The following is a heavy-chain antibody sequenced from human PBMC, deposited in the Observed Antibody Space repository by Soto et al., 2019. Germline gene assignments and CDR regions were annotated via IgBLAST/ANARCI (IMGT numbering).Heavy chain of an antibody. D-gene: IGHD6-13*01. CDR1: GGSISGYY. V-gene: IGHV4-59*01. CDR3: ARQQLLPFYYALDV. J-gene: IGHJ6*02. Sequence: SETLSLTCTVSGGSISGYYWSWIRQSPGKGLEYIGYIYYRGSTNYNPPLKSRVTMSVDTSRNQFSLKVNSVTAADTAVYYCARQQLLPFYYALDVWGQGTTVTVSS. CDR2: IYYRGST.